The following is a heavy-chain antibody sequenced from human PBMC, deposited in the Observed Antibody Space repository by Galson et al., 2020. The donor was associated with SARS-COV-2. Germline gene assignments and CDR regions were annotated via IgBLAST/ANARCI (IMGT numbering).Heavy chain of an antibody. J-gene: IGHJ3*02. CDR1: GDSISSGGYY. D-gene: IGHD2-15*01. V-gene: IGHV4-30-4*08. CDR2: IYYSGAT. Sequence: LRLSRTVSGDSISSGGYYWNWIRQPPGKGLEWIGYIYYSGATYNNPSLKSRVIISVDRSKNQFSLKLSSVTAADTAVYYCARRYCRGVDCYDSFDIWGQGTLVTVSS. CDR3: ARRYCRGVDCYDSFDI.